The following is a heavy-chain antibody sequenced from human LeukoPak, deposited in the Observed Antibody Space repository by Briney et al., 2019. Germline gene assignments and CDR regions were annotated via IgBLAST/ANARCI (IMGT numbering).Heavy chain of an antibody. CDR1: GGSISRSNYF. V-gene: IGHV4-39*07. CDR2: IYYSGST. CDR3: ARLSGSYGRAFDI. D-gene: IGHD1-26*01. Sequence: PSETLSLTCTVSGGSISRSNYFWGWIRQPPGKGLEWIGSIYYSGSTYYNPSLRSRVTISVDTSKNQYSLKLSSVTAADTAVYYCARLSGSYGRAFDIWGQGTMVTVSS. J-gene: IGHJ3*02.